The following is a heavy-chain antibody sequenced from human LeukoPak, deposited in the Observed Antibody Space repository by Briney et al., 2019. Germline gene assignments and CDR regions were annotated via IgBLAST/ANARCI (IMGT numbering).Heavy chain of an antibody. D-gene: IGHD3-22*01. J-gene: IGHJ4*02. Sequence: GGSLRLSCAASGFTFRTYGMHWVRQAPGKGLEWAAVIWYDGSNKYYADSVKGRFTISRDNSKNTLYLQMNSLRAEDTAAYYCARGTRYDSSGYYSQDLDYWGQGTLVTVSS. V-gene: IGHV3-33*01. CDR2: IWYDGSNK. CDR3: ARGTRYDSSGYYSQDLDY. CDR1: GFTFRTYG.